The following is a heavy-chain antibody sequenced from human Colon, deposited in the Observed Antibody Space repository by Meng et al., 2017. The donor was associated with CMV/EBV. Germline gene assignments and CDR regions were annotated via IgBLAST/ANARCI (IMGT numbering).Heavy chain of an antibody. CDR2: ISAYNGNT. CDR1: GYTFTSYG. J-gene: IGHJ4*02. Sequence: ASVKVSCKASGYTFTSYGISWVRQAPGQGLEWMGWISAYNGNTNYAQKLQGRVTMTTDTSTSTAYMELRSLRSDDTAVYYCARGIVGAHTTPDSFDYWGQGTLVTVSS. D-gene: IGHD1-26*01. V-gene: IGHV1-18*01. CDR3: ARGIVGAHTTPDSFDY.